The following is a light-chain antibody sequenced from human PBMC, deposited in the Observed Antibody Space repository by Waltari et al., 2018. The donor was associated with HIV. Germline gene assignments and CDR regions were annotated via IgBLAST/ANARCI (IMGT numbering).Light chain of an antibody. CDR3: SSYGGNSNVI. J-gene: IGLJ2*01. Sequence: SALTQPPSASGSPGQSVTISCTGTSSDIGDYDSVSWYQHQPGEAPKLLIYEGLNRPSGVPHRFSGSKSGNTASLTVSGLQAEDEADYYCSSYGGNSNVIFGGGTKLTVL. CDR2: EGL. V-gene: IGLV2-8*01. CDR1: SSDIGDYDS.